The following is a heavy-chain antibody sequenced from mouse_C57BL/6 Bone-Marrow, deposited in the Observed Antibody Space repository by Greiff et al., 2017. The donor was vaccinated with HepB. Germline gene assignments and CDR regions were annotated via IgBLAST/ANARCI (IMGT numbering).Heavy chain of an antibody. D-gene: IGHD1-1*01. CDR1: GFTFSDYG. V-gene: IGHV5-15*01. J-gene: IGHJ1*03. Sequence: DVKLQESGGGLVQPGGSLKLSCAASGFTFSDYGMAWVRQAPRKGPEWVAFISNLAYSIYYADTVTGRFTISRENAKNTLYLEMSSLRSEDTAMYYCARHGYYGSSYVPHWYFDVWGTGTTVTVSS. CDR2: ISNLAYSI. CDR3: ARHGYYGSSYVPHWYFDV.